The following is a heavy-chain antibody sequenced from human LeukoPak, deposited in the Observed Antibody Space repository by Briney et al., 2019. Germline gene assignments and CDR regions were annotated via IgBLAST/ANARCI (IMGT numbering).Heavy chain of an antibody. Sequence: GGSLRLSCAASGFTFSSSGMHWVRQAPGKGLEWVGVIWYDGSNKYYADSVKGRFTISRDNSKNTLYLQMNSLRDEDTAVYYCARPYYSNYYYYGMDVWGQGTTVTVSS. CDR1: GFTFSSSG. CDR3: ARPYYSNYYYYGMDV. V-gene: IGHV3-33*01. D-gene: IGHD4-11*01. CDR2: IWYDGSNK. J-gene: IGHJ6*02.